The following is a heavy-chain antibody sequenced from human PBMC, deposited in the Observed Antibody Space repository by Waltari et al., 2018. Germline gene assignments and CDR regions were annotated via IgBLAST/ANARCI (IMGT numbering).Heavy chain of an antibody. CDR3: AREGYYYDSSGYYYVLFDY. CDR1: GGSISSHY. D-gene: IGHD3-22*01. V-gene: IGHV4-59*11. Sequence: QVQLQESGPGLVKPSETLSLTCTVSGGSISSHYWSWIRQPPGKGLEWIGYIYYRGSTNYNPALKSRVTISVDTSKIQFSLKLSSVTAADTAVYYCAREGYYYDSSGYYYVLFDYWGQGTLVTVSS. J-gene: IGHJ4*02. CDR2: IYYRGST.